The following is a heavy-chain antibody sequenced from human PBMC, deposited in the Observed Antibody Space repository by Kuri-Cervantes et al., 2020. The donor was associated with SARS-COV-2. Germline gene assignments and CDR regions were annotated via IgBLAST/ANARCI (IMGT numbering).Heavy chain of an antibody. J-gene: IGHJ4*02. CDR1: GFTFSNAW. CDR2: IKSKTDGGTT. V-gene: IGHV3-15*05. D-gene: IGHD5-12*01. CDR3: ARDGSGSDHFDH. Sequence: GESLKISCAASGFTFSNAWMSWVRQAPGKGLEWVGRIKSKTDGGTTDYAAPVKGRFTISRDNSRSTAYLQVTSLRPEDTAVYYCARDGSGSDHFDHWGQGTLVTVSS.